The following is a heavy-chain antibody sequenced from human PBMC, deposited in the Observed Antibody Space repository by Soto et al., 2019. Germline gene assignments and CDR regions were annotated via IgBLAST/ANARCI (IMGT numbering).Heavy chain of an antibody. D-gene: IGHD6-13*01. Sequence: SETLSLTCAVHGGSLSAYYWSWIRQPPGKGLEWIGEINHSGSTKYNPSLKSRVTVSVDTSKNQFSLRLSSVTAADTAVYYCARVEGNDSSTWYGSDYWGQGSLVTVSS. CDR2: INHSGST. CDR1: GGSLSAYY. CDR3: ARVEGNDSSTWYGSDY. J-gene: IGHJ4*02. V-gene: IGHV4-34*01.